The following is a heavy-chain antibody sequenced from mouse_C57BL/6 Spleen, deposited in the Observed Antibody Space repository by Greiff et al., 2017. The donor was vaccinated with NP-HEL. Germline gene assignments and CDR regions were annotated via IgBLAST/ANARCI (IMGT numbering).Heavy chain of an antibody. D-gene: IGHD4-1*01. Sequence: VQLQQPGPVLVKPGASVKMSCKASGYTFTDYYMNWVKQSHGKSLEWIGVINPYNGGTNYNQKFKGKATLTVDKSSSTAYMELNSLTSEDSAVYYCAREGELDYWGQGTTLTVSS. J-gene: IGHJ2*01. CDR2: INPYNGGT. CDR3: AREGELDY. CDR1: GYTFTDYY. V-gene: IGHV1-19*01.